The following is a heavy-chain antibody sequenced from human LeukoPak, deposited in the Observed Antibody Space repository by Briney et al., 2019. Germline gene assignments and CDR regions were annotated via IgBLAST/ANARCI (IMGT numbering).Heavy chain of an antibody. J-gene: IGHJ4*02. V-gene: IGHV3-33*06. CDR2: IWYDGSIK. CDR3: AKNAVVVAATYYFDY. D-gene: IGHD2-15*01. CDR1: GFTFTNYG. Sequence: PGRSLRLSCAASGFTFTNYGMHWVRQAPGKGLEWVAVIWYDGSIKYYAASVRGRLTISRDNSKDSLHLQMNGLRADDTAIYYCAKNAVVVAATYYFDYWGQGTLVTVSS.